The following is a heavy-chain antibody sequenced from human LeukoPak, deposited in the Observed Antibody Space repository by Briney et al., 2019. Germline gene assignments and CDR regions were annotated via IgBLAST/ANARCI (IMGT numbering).Heavy chain of an antibody. V-gene: IGHV3-7*01. Sequence: GGSLRLSCAASGFTFSDYWMSWVRQAPGKGLEWVANIKQDGSEKYYVDSVKGRFTIIRDNAKNSLYLQMNSLRAEDTAVYYCARYGDSFDYWGQGTLVTVSS. CDR1: GFTFSDYW. CDR2: IKQDGSEK. CDR3: ARYGDSFDY. D-gene: IGHD4-17*01. J-gene: IGHJ4*02.